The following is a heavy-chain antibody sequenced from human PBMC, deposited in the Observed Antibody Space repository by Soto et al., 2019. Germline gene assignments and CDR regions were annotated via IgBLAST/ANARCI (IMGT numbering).Heavy chain of an antibody. CDR3: AIWSGYHKPFDY. V-gene: IGHV1-3*01. Sequence: ASVKVSCKASGYTFTSYAMHWVRQAPGQRLEWMGWINAGNGNTKYSQKFQGRVTITRDTSTSTVYMELSSLRSEDTAVYYCAIWSGYHKPFDYWGQGTLVTVSS. CDR2: INAGNGNT. CDR1: GYTFTSYA. J-gene: IGHJ4*02. D-gene: IGHD3-3*01.